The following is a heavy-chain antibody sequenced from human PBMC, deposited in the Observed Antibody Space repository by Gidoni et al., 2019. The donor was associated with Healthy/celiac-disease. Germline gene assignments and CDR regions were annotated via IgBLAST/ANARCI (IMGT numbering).Heavy chain of an antibody. J-gene: IGHJ4*02. CDR2: IIPIFGTA. Sequence: QVQLVQSGAEVKKPGSSVKVSCKASGATFSSYAISWVRQAPGQGLEWMGGIIPIFGTANYAQKFQGRVTITADESTSTAYMELSSLRSEDTAVYYCARARGGYSGYDYGSWGQGTLVTVSS. CDR3: ARARGGYSGYDYGS. V-gene: IGHV1-69*01. CDR1: GATFSSYA. D-gene: IGHD5-12*01.